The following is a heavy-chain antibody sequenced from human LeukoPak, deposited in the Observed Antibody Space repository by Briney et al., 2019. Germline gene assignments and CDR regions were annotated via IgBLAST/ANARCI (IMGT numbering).Heavy chain of an antibody. J-gene: IGHJ6*02. CDR1: GGSSSGYY. CDR2: INHSGST. CDR3: ARGLRYFDYYYYYYGMDV. Sequence: KTSETLSLTCAVYGGSSSGYYWSWIRQPPGKGLEWIGEINHSGSTNYNPSLKSRVTISVDTSKNQFSLKLSSVTAADTAVYYCARGLRYFDYYYYYYGMDVWGQGTTVTVSS. D-gene: IGHD3-9*01. V-gene: IGHV4-34*01.